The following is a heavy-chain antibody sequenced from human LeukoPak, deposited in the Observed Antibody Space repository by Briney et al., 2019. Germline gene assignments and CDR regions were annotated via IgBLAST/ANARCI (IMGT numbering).Heavy chain of an antibody. J-gene: IGHJ3*02. Sequence: GASVKVSCKASGYTFTRYGITWVRQAPGQGLEWMGWISAYNGDTIYAQKLQGRVTMTTDRSTSTVYMELGSLRSDDTAVYYCARDRRYSSGWYYDSFDIWGQGTMVTVSS. CDR1: GYTFTRYG. CDR2: ISAYNGDT. CDR3: ARDRRYSSGWYYDSFDI. D-gene: IGHD6-19*01. V-gene: IGHV1-18*01.